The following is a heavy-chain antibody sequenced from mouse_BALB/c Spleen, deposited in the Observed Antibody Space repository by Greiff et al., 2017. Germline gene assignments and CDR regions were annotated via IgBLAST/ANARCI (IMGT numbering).Heavy chain of an antibody. V-gene: IGHV5-6-4*01. J-gene: IGHJ4*01. CDR2: ISSGGSYT. CDR1: GFTFSSYT. D-gene: IGHD2-2*01. CDR3: TRDGSYGYDYYAMDY. Sequence: DVMLVESGGGLVKPGGSLKLSCAASGFTFSSYTMSWVRQTPEKRLEWVATISSGGSYTYYPDSVKGRFTISRDNAKNTLYLQMSSLKSEDTAMYYCTRDGSYGYDYYAMDYWGQGTSVTVSS.